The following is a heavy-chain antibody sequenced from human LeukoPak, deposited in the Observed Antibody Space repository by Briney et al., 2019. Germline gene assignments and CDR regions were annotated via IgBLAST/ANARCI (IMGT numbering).Heavy chain of an antibody. CDR1: GFTFSSYS. D-gene: IGHD1-26*01. Sequence: GGSLRLSCAASGFTFSSYSMNWVRQAPGKGLEWVSAISGSGGSTYYADSVKGRFTISRDNSKNTLYLQMNSLRAEDTAVYYCAKGGGSYVPGGYYFDYWGQGTLVTVSS. J-gene: IGHJ4*02. CDR2: ISGSGGST. V-gene: IGHV3-23*01. CDR3: AKGGGSYVPGGYYFDY.